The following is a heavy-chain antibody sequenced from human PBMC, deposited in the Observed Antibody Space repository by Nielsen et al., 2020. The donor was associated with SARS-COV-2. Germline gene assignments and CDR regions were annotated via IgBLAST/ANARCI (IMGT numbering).Heavy chain of an antibody. Sequence: GGSLRLSCAASGFTFSSYAMSWVRQAPGKGLEWVSAISGSGGSTYYADSVKGRFTISRDNSKNTLYLQMNSLRAEGTAVYYCAKDLFYDWNYGMIDYWGQGTLVTVSS. J-gene: IGHJ4*02. CDR2: ISGSGGST. CDR1: GFTFSSYA. V-gene: IGHV3-23*01. CDR3: AKDLFYDWNYGMIDY. D-gene: IGHD1-7*01.